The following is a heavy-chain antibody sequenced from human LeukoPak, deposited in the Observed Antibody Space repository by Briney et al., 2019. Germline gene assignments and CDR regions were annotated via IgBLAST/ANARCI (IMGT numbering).Heavy chain of an antibody. V-gene: IGHV4-61*01. CDR2: IYYSGST. J-gene: IGHJ4*02. CDR1: GGSVSSGSYY. CDR3: ARETIMDTAMALDY. Sequence: ETLSLTCTVSGGSVSSGSYYWSWIRQPPGKGLEWIGYIYYSGSTNYNPSLKSRVTISVDTSKNQFSLKLSSVTAADTAVYYCARETIMDTAMALDYWGQGTLVTVSS. D-gene: IGHD5-18*01.